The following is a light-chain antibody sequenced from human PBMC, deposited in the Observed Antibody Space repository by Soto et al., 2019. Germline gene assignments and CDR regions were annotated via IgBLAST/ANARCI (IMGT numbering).Light chain of an antibody. Sequence: DILMTQSPATLSVSLGDRVTITCRASQSVSSYLAWYQQKPGKAPRLLIYDASSLEGGVPSRFSGSGSGTEFPLTISCQSPDYFATYYCQQYNTSSTFGQGTKLEIK. J-gene: IGKJ2*01. CDR1: QSVSSY. CDR2: DAS. V-gene: IGKV1-5*01. CDR3: QQYNTSST.